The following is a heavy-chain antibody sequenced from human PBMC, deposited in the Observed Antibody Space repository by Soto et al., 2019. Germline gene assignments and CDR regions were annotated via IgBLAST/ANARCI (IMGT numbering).Heavy chain of an antibody. D-gene: IGHD6-19*01. J-gene: IGHJ6*02. CDR3: TKDHDTAVGGPYYFYGMDV. CDR1: GFTFRGYG. CDR2: ISYDGGKK. Sequence: QVHLVESGGGVVQPGRSLRLTCAASGFTFRGYGMHWVRQAPGKGLEWVAVISYDGGKKYYEDSVKGRFTVSRDNSKNTLYLQMNSLRPEDTANYYCTKDHDTAVGGPYYFYGMDVWGQGTTVTVSS. V-gene: IGHV3-30*18.